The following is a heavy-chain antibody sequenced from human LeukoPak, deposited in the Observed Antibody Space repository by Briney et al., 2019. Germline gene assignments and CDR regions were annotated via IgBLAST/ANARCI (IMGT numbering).Heavy chain of an antibody. J-gene: IGHJ3*02. D-gene: IGHD3-9*01. V-gene: IGHV4-34*01. Sequence: SETLSLTCAVYGGSFSGYYWSWIRQPQGKGLEWIGEINHSGSTNYNQSLKSRVTISVDTSKNQFSLKLSSVTAADTAVYYCARDNRYYDILTGYQDDAFDIWGQGTMVTVSS. CDR3: ARDNRYYDILTGYQDDAFDI. CDR1: GGSFSGYY. CDR2: INHSGST.